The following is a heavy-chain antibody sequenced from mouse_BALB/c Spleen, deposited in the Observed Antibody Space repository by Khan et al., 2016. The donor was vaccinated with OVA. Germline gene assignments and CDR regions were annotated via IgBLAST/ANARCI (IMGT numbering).Heavy chain of an antibody. D-gene: IGHD1-1*01. CDR3: ARIYGGDFDY. CDR2: ISYSGNT. V-gene: IGHV3-2*02. J-gene: IGHJ2*01. Sequence: EVQLEESGPGLVKPSQSLSLTCTVTGYSITSDYAWNWIRQFPGNKLEWMGYISYSGNTKYNPSLKSRISITRDTSKNQFFLQLNSVTIEDTAPYYCARIYGGDFDYWGQGTTLTVSS. CDR1: GYSITSDYA.